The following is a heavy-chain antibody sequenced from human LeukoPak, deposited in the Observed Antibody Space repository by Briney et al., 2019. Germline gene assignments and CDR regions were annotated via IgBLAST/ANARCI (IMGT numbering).Heavy chain of an antibody. J-gene: IGHJ6*03. CDR1: GFTFSHHG. CDR2: IRNDGSNH. CDR3: AKGSKAVLFTRDRYMDV. D-gene: IGHD6-19*01. Sequence: GGSLRLSCAASGFTFSHHGMHWVRQAPGKGLEWVAFIRNDGSNHYYADSVRGRFTISRDNSKKTLYLQMNSLRAEDTAVYFCAKGSKAVLFTRDRYMDVWGKGTTVTISS. V-gene: IGHV3-30*02.